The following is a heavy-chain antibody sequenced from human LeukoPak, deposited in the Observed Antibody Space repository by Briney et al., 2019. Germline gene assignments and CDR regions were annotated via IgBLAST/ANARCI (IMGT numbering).Heavy chain of an antibody. J-gene: IGHJ5*02. CDR2: IYHSGNT. V-gene: IGHV4-38-2*02. Sequence: PSETLSLTCTASGYSISSGYYWGWIRQPPGKGLEWIGNIYHSGNTYYNPSLKSRVTISVDTSKNQFSLKLSSVTAADTAVYYCARESGWFDPWGQGTLVTVSS. CDR1: GYSISSGYY. CDR3: ARESGWFDP.